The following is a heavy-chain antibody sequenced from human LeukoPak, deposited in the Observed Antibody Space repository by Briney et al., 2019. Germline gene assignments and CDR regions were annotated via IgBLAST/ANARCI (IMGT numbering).Heavy chain of an antibody. Sequence: ASVKVSCKASGYTFTSYYMHWVRQAPGQGLEWMGIINPSGGSTSYAQKFQGRVTMTRDTSTSTVYMELSSLRSEDTAVYYCARASTYCGGDCYQADYWGQGTLVTVSS. V-gene: IGHV1-46*01. CDR1: GYTFTSYY. CDR3: ARASTYCGGDCYQADY. D-gene: IGHD2-21*01. CDR2: INPSGGST. J-gene: IGHJ4*02.